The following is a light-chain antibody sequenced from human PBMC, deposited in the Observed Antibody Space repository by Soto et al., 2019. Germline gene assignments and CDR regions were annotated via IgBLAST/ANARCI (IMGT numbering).Light chain of an antibody. CDR2: KAS. J-gene: IGKJ2*01. CDR3: QSYNSYPYT. Sequence: DIQKTQSPSTLSASVGDRVTITCRASESISSWLAWYQQKPGKAPKLLIYKASSLESGVPSKYSGSGSRTEFTLTISGLQSDDFATYYCQSYNSYPYTFGQGTKLEIK. CDR1: ESISSW. V-gene: IGKV1-5*03.